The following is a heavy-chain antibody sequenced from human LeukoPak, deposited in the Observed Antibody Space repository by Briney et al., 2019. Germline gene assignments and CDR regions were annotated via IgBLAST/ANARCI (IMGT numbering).Heavy chain of an antibody. CDR3: ARDPTMHYYDRGYYYYMDV. Sequence: ASVKVSCKVSGYTLTELSMHWVRQAPGQGLEWMGWINTNTGNPTYAQGFTGRFVFSLDTSVSTAYLQISSLKAEDTAVYYCARDPTMHYYDRGYYYYMDVWGKGTTVIVS. V-gene: IGHV7-4-1*02. CDR2: INTNTGNP. CDR1: GYTLTELS. D-gene: IGHD3-22*01. J-gene: IGHJ6*03.